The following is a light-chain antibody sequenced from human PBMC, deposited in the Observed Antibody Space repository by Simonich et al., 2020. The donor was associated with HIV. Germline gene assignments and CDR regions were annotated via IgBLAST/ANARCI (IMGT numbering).Light chain of an antibody. CDR3: QAWDSSLVV. CDR2: QDS. V-gene: IGLV3-1*01. J-gene: IGLJ2*01. Sequence: SYELTQPPSVSVSPGQTASISCSGDKLGDKYACWYQLKPGQSPVLVIHQDSKRPSGIPERFSGSNSGNTATLTISGTQAMDEADYYCQAWDSSLVVFGGGTKLTVL. CDR1: KLGDKY.